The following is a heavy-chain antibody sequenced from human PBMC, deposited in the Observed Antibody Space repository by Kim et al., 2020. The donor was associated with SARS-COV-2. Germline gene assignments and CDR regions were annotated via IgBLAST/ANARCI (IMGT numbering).Heavy chain of an antibody. D-gene: IGHD3-10*01. CDR3: ARDRWFGESHCLDF. V-gene: IGHV4-59*01. J-gene: IGHJ4*02. Sequence: YNPSLKRRVTISVDTSKNQVSLSLSSVTAADTAFYYCARDRWFGESHCLDFWGQGTVVSVSS.